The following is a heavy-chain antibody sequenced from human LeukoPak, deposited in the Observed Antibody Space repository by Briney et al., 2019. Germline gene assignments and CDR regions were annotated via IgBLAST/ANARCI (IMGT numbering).Heavy chain of an antibody. V-gene: IGHV4-4*02. CDR3: ASGLWFGELFGCY. J-gene: IGHJ4*02. CDR1: GFTFSSYA. CDR2: IYHSGST. D-gene: IGHD3-10*01. Sequence: GSLRLSCAASGFTFSSYAMSWVRQAPGKGLEWIGYIYHSGSTYYNPSLKSRVTISVDTSKNQFSLKLSSVTAADTAVYYCASGLWFGELFGCYWGQGTLVTVSS.